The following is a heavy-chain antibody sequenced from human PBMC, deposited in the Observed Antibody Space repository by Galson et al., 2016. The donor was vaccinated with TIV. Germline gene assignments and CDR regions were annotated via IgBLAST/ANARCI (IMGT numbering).Heavy chain of an antibody. V-gene: IGHV1-69*02. J-gene: IGHJ3*01. CDR1: GRTFISYT. CDR3: ARADSVDISSTEY. D-gene: IGHD3-9*01. Sequence: SVKVSCKASGRTFISYTLSWVRQAPGQGLEWMGRIIPVLGMTNYAQNFQGRVTITADRSTGTAYLELSSLKPGDTAVYYCARADSVDISSTEYWGQGTMVTVSS. CDR2: IIPVLGMT.